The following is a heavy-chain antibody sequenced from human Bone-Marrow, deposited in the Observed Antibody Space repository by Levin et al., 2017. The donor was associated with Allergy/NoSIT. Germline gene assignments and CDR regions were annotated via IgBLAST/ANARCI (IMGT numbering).Heavy chain of an antibody. CDR3: ARSRYCSGGSCYTNKVYWFDP. V-gene: IGHV3-11*01. Sequence: GESLKISCAASGFTFSDYYMSWIRQAPGKGLEWVSYISSSGSTIYYADSVKGRFTISRDNAKNSLYLQMNSLRAEDTAVYYCARSRYCSGGSCYTNKVYWFDPWGQGTLVTVSS. CDR2: ISSSGSTI. D-gene: IGHD2-15*01. J-gene: IGHJ5*02. CDR1: GFTFSDYY.